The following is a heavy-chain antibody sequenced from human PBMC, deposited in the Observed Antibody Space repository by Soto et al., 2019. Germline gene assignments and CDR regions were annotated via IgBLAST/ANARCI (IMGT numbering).Heavy chain of an antibody. CDR2: IYDSGST. CDR3: AREGLTGTIGLYYYYGMDV. V-gene: IGHV4-59*01. Sequence: SSETLSLTCTVSGGSIISYYWSWIRQPPGKGLEWIGYIYDSGSTSYNPSLKSRVTISVDTSKNQFSLKLSSVTAADTAVYYCAREGLTGTIGLYYYYGMDVWGQGTTVTVS. CDR1: GGSIISYY. J-gene: IGHJ6*02. D-gene: IGHD1-7*01.